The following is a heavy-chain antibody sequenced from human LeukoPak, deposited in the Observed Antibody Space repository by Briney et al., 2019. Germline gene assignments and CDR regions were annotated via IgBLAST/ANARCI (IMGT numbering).Heavy chain of an antibody. V-gene: IGHV3-7*01. J-gene: IGHJ4*02. D-gene: IGHD2-21*01. CDR3: ARDGGGNYDY. CDR2: IKQDGSEK. CDR1: GFIFSSYW. Sequence: PGGSLRLSCAASGFIFSSYWMSWVRQAPGKGLEWVANIKQDGSEKYYVDSVKGRFTISRDNAKNSLYLQMNSLRAEDTAVYYCARDGGGNYDYWGQGTLVTVSS.